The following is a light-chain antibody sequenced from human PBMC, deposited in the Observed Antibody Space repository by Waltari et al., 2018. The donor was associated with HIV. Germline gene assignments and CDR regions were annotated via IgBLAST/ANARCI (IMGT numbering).Light chain of an antibody. V-gene: IGLV3-10*01. CDR3: YSTDSSGNHRV. J-gene: IGLJ2*01. Sequence: SYELTQPPSVSVSPRQTARIPCSGDALPTKYAYRYQQKSCQAPVLVISEDSKRPSAIPERFSGSSSGTMATLTISGAQVEDEADYYCYSTDSSGNHRVFGGGTKLTVL. CDR2: EDS. CDR1: ALPTKY.